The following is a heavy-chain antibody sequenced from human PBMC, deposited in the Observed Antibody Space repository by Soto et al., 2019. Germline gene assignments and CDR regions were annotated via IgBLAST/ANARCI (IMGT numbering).Heavy chain of an antibody. Sequence: GGSLRLSCAASGFTFANSWMHWIRQAPGKGPEWVSRVTGDGHTIQYADSVKGRFTVSRDNAKNTLYLQMNSLRAEDTAVYYCATAEVDYWGPGTLVPVSS. CDR2: VTGDGHTI. J-gene: IGHJ4*02. CDR3: ATAEVDY. V-gene: IGHV3-74*01. CDR1: GFTFANSW.